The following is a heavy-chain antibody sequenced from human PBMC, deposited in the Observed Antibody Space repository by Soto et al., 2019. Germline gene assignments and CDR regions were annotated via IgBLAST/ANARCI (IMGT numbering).Heavy chain of an antibody. CDR1: GGTFSSYA. V-gene: IGHV1-69*01. D-gene: IGHD2-2*01. CDR2: IIPIFGTA. Sequence: QVQLVQSGAEVKKPGSSVKVSCKASGGTFSSYAISWVRQAPGQGLEWMGGIIPIFGTANYAQKFQGRVTITADESTSTAYMELSCLRSEDTAVYYCARVVPAAMPAYYYGMDVWGQGTTVTVSS. J-gene: IGHJ6*02. CDR3: ARVVPAAMPAYYYGMDV.